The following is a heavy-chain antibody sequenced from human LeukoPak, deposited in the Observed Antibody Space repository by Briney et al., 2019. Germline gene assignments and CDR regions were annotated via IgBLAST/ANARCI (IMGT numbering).Heavy chain of an antibody. CDR1: VGYISSYY. J-gene: IGHJ4*01. Sequence: SETLSLTCAVSVGYISSYYWTWIRQSPGKGLEWIGNVFYSGSTNYNPSLKSRVTISTDTSKNHFSLKLTSVTAADTAVYFCASGTVSGVIAPHSFHYWGRGTLVTVSS. CDR2: VFYSGST. CDR3: ASGTVSGVIAPHSFHY. D-gene: IGHD3-16*02. V-gene: IGHV4-59*01.